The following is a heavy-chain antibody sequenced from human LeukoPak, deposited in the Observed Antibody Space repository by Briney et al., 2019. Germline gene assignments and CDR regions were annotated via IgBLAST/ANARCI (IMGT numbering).Heavy chain of an antibody. V-gene: IGHV4-34*01. J-gene: IGHJ5*02. D-gene: IGHD3-22*01. Sequence: SETLSLTCAVYGWTFSGYYLSWIRQPPGKGLEWIGEINHGGSTNYNPSLKSRVTISVDTSKNQFSLKLSSVTAADTAVYYCARRAHYYDRRFDPWGQGTLVTDSS. CDR1: GWTFSGYY. CDR3: ARRAHYYDRRFDP. CDR2: INHGGST.